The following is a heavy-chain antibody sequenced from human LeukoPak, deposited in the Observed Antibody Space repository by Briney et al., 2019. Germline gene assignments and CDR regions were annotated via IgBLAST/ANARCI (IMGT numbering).Heavy chain of an antibody. CDR2: INSDGSST. CDR3: ARAYYDILTGYPEVDY. V-gene: IGHV3-74*01. D-gene: IGHD3-9*01. Sequence: GGSLRLSCAASGFTFSSYWMHWVRQAPGKGLVWVSRINSDGSSTNYADSVKGRFTISRDNAKNMLYLQMNSLRAEDTAVYYCARAYYDILTGYPEVDYWGQGTLVTVSS. J-gene: IGHJ4*02. CDR1: GFTFSSYW.